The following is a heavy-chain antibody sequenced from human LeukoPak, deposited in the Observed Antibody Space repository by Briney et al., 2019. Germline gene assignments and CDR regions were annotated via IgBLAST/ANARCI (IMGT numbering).Heavy chain of an antibody. CDR1: GFTFSSYA. Sequence: GGSLRLSCAASGFTFSSYAMSWVRQAPGKGLEWVSGISGSGGSTYYADSVKGRFTLSRDNAKISLYLQMNSLRAEDTAVYYCARDKIVGATHFDYWGQGTLVTVSS. V-gene: IGHV3-23*01. D-gene: IGHD1-26*01. J-gene: IGHJ4*02. CDR2: ISGSGGST. CDR3: ARDKIVGATHFDY.